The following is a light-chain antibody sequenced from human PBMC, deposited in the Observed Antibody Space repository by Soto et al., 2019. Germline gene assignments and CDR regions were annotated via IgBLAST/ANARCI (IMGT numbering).Light chain of an antibody. J-gene: IGLJ3*02. CDR3: GTWDSSLTAEV. V-gene: IGLV1-51*02. CDR1: SSNIGNNY. CDR2: ENN. Sequence: QSVLTQPPSVSAAPGQKVTISCSGSSSNIGNNYVSWYQQLPGAAPRLLMYENNKRPSGIPDRFSGSKSGTSATLGITGLQTGDEADYYCGTWDSSLTAEVFGGGTKVTVL.